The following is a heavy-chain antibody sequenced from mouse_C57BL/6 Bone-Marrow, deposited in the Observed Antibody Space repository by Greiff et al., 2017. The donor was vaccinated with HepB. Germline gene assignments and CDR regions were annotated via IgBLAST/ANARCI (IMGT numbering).Heavy chain of an antibody. CDR2: IDPSDSYT. CDR3: AREDYYAMDY. J-gene: IGHJ4*01. CDR1: VYTFTSYW. V-gene: IGHV1-69*01. Sequence: QVQLQQPGAELVMPGASVKLSCKASVYTFTSYWMHWVKQRPGQGLEWIGEIDPSDSYTNYNQKFKGKSTLTVDKSSSTAYMQLSSLTSEDSAVYYCAREDYYAMDYWGQGTSVTVSS.